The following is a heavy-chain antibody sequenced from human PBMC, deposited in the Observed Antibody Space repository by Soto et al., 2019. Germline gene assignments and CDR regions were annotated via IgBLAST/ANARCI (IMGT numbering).Heavy chain of an antibody. CDR3: ARDGEDIVVVVAATHIDY. Sequence: QVQLVESGGGVVQPGRSLRLSCAASGFTFSSYAMHWVRQAPGKGLEWVAAISYDGSNKYYADYVKGRLTISRDNSKNTLYLQMNSLRAEDTAVYYCARDGEDIVVVVAATHIDYWGQGTLVTVSS. J-gene: IGHJ4*02. V-gene: IGHV3-30-3*01. D-gene: IGHD2-15*01. CDR1: GFTFSSYA. CDR2: ISYDGSNK.